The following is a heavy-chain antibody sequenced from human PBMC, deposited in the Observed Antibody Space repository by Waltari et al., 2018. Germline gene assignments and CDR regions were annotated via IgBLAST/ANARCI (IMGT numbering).Heavy chain of an antibody. V-gene: IGHV1-2*06. CDR2: INPNSGGT. J-gene: IGHJ4*02. Sequence: QVQLVQSGAEVKKPGASVKVSCKASGYTFTGYYMHWVRQAPGQGLEWMGRINPNSGGTNYAQKFQGRVTMTRDTSISTAYMELSRLRSDDTAVYYCAREWGYCSSTSCRFASDYWGQGTLVTVSS. CDR1: GYTFTGYY. CDR3: AREWGYCSSTSCRFASDY. D-gene: IGHD2-2*01.